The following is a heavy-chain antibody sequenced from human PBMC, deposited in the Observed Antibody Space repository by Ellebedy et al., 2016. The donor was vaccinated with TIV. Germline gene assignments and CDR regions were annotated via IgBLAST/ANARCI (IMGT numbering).Heavy chain of an antibody. CDR2: VFSNGVT. CDR3: ARAIIAPRPYYFDS. D-gene: IGHD6-6*01. CDR1: GGSNTSDY. V-gene: IGHV4-59*12. Sequence: SETLSLTXTISGGSNTSDYWSWIRLAPGRRLEWIGYVFSNGVTHYNPAFESRLSMSIDMSKNQFSLKLTSVTAADTAVYYCARAIIAPRPYYFDSWGQGALVTVSS. J-gene: IGHJ4*02.